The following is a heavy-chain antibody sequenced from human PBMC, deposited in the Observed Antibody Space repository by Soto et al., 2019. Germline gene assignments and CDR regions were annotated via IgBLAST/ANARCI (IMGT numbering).Heavy chain of an antibody. D-gene: IGHD4-17*01. CDR2: ISAYNGNT. CDR1: GYTFTSYG. V-gene: IGHV1-18*01. CDR3: ARDLTREYGDYVEDAFDI. J-gene: IGHJ3*02. Sequence: QVQLVQSGAEVKKPGASVKVSCKASGYTFTSYGISWVRQAPGQGLEWMGWISAYNGNTNYAQKLQGRVTMTTDTSTRTAYMELRSLRSDDTAVYYCARDLTREYGDYVEDAFDIWGQGTMVTVSS.